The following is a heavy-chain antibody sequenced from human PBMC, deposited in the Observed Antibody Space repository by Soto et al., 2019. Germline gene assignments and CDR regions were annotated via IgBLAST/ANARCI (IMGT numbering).Heavy chain of an antibody. CDR1: GFTFSDSY. Sequence: GLLSLSCATSGFTFSDSYMSWIRQAPGKGLEWVSYISSSGSTIYYADSVKGRFTISRDNAKNSLYLQMNSLRAEDTAVYYCARDQTPYDSRAGGLYYCMDVCGQGTTVTVS. CDR3: ARDQTPYDSRAGGLYYCMDV. J-gene: IGHJ6*02. CDR2: ISSSGSTI. D-gene: IGHD5-12*01. V-gene: IGHV3-11*01.